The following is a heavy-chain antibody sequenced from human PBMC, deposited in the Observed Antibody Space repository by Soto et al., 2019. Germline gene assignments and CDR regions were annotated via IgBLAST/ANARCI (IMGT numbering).Heavy chain of an antibody. D-gene: IGHD4-17*01. CDR1: GYSFTSYW. CDR2: IYPGDSDT. J-gene: IGHJ6*02. Sequence: EVQLVQSGAEVKKPGESLKISCKGSGYSFTSYWIGWVRQMPGKGLEWMGIIYPGDSDTRYSPSFQGQVTISADKSISTAYLQWSSLKASDTAMYYCASTTVTTPFVRLPYYYYGMDVWGQGTTVTVSS. V-gene: IGHV5-51*01. CDR3: ASTTVTTPFVRLPYYYYGMDV.